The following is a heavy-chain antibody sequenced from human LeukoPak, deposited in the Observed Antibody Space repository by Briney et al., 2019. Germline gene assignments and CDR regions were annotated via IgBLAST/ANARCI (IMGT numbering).Heavy chain of an antibody. Sequence: SEILSLTCTVSGGSFSSGDHSWNWIRQPAGQGLEWIGRLFSSGTTNYNPSLKSRVTISGDTSNNQFSLKLSSVTAADTAVYYCARFAFRMTYYYDSSGSRPYAFDIWGQGTMVTVSS. CDR2: LFSSGTT. V-gene: IGHV4-61*10. J-gene: IGHJ3*02. D-gene: IGHD3-22*01. CDR3: ARFAFRMTYYYDSSGSRPYAFDI. CDR1: GGSFSSGDHS.